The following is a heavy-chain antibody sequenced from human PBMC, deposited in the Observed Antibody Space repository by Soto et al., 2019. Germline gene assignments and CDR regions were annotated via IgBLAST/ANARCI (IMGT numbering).Heavy chain of an antibody. J-gene: IGHJ6*02. D-gene: IGHD5-18*01. CDR1: GGSFSGYY. CDR2: INHSGST. CDR3: ARGVKRYSYGWAGYYYGMDV. Sequence: SETLSLTCAVYGGSFSGYYWSWIRQPPGKGLEWIGEINHSGSTNYNPSLKSRVTISVDTSKNQFSLKLSSVTAADTAVYYCARGVKRYSYGWAGYYYGMDVWGQGTTVTVS. V-gene: IGHV4-34*01.